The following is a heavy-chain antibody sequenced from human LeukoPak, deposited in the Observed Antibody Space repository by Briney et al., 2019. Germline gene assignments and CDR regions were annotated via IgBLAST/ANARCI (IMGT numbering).Heavy chain of an antibody. CDR2: IYYSGST. V-gene: IGHV4-39*07. CDR3: ARAELTYYYGSGTGYFDY. CDR1: GGSISTSNYY. J-gene: IGHJ4*02. D-gene: IGHD3-10*01. Sequence: SETLSLTCTVSGGSISTSNYYWGWIRQPPGEGLEWIGSIYYSGSTYYNPSLKSRVTISVDTSKNQFSLKLSSVTAADTAVYYCARAELTYYYGSGTGYFDYWGQGTLVTVSS.